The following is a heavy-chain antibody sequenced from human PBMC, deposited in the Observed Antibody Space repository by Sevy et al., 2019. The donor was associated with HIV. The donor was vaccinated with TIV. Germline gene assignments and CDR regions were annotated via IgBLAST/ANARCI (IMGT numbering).Heavy chain of an antibody. CDR3: AKRYCNTITCYDDDVGNPYYFYGLDV. V-gene: IGHV3-23*01. CDR1: GFIFSNYP. Sequence: GGSLRLSCAASGFIFSNYPMSWVRHSPGKGLEWVSDISAGGTTTYYADSVEGRFTISRDNSQNTVSVQMNSLGAEDPAIYYCAKRYCNTITCYDDDVGNPYYFYGLDVGGQGISVAVSS. J-gene: IGHJ6*02. CDR2: ISAGGTTT. D-gene: IGHD2-2*01.